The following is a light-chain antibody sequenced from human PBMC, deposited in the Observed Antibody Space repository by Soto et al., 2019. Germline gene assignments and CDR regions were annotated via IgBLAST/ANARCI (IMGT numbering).Light chain of an antibody. CDR3: ASYTTDSTLV. CDR1: SSDLGTFDY. Sequence: QSALIQPASVSGSPGHSITSSCSGTSSDLGTFDYVSWYQLLPGKAPQLIIFDVNSRPSGTSSRFSGSKSGNTASLTISGLQATDEAHYYCASYTTDSTLVFGGGTQLTVL. CDR2: DVN. V-gene: IGLV2-14*01. J-gene: IGLJ3*02.